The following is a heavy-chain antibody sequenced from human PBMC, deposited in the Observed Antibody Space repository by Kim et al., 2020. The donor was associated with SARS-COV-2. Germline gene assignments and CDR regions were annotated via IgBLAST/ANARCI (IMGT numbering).Heavy chain of an antibody. J-gene: IGHJ1*01. Sequence: SETLSLTCTVSGASISSSPFYWAWIRQPPGKGLEWIGTISYSGKTFYNPSLKSRVTLSVDTSKNQFSLKLNSVIAADTSVYYCARQSPCGHNLYDIYHWG. CDR3: ARQSPCGHNLYDIYH. D-gene: IGHD2-2*02. V-gene: IGHV4-39*01. CDR1: GASISSSPFY. CDR2: ISYSGKT.